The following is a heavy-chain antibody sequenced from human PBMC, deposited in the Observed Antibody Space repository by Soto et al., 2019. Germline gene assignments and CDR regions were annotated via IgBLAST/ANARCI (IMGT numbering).Heavy chain of an antibody. CDR2: LFDHGGA. J-gene: IGHJ3*01. V-gene: IGHV3-53*01. Sequence: EVQLVESGGGLIQPGRSLRLSCVGSGFAVSSNYMTWVRQAPGKGLEWVAALFDHGGAYYVGSVQGRFSVSRDDSKNTVFLQMNSPRSEDTDVYYCASSRGWSHGAFNVWGRGTLVTVSS. CDR1: GFAVSSNY. D-gene: IGHD6-19*01. CDR3: ASSRGWSHGAFNV.